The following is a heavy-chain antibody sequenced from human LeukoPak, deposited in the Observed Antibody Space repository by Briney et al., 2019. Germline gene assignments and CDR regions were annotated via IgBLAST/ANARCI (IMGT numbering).Heavy chain of an antibody. Sequence: GGSLRLSCAASGFTFSSYSMNWVRQAPGKGLEWVSSISSSSSYIYYADSVKGRFTISRDNAKNSLYLQMNSLRAEDTAVYYCARDREGHYYDSGGPNWGQGTLVTVSS. CDR2: ISSSSSYI. CDR3: ARDREGHYYDSGGPN. CDR1: GFTFSSYS. J-gene: IGHJ4*02. V-gene: IGHV3-21*01. D-gene: IGHD3-22*01.